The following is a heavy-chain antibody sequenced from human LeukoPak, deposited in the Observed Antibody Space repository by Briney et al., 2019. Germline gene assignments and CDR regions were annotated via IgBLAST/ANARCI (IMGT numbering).Heavy chain of an antibody. CDR1: GFTFSSYS. D-gene: IGHD2-15*01. CDR3: ARVGLLAATRY. J-gene: IGHJ4*02. V-gene: IGHV3-48*01. CDR2: ISSSSSTK. Sequence: HSGGSLRLSCAASGFTFSSYSMNWVRQAPGKGLEWVSYISSSSSTKYYADSEKGRFTISRDNAKNSLYLQMNSLRAEDTAVYYCARVGLLAATRYWGQGTLVTVSS.